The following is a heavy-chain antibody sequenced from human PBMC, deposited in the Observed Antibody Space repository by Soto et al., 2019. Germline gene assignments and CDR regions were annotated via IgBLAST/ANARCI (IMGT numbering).Heavy chain of an antibody. CDR1: GGTLSSCA. V-gene: IGHV1-69*13. CDR3: ASSPGAGHFDY. Sequence: SVKVSCKPSGGTLSSCAISCVRQAPGQGLEWMGGIIPIFGTANYAQKFQGRVTITADESTSIAYMELSSLRSEDTAVYYCASSPGAGHFDYWGQGTLVTVSS. J-gene: IGHJ4*02. D-gene: IGHD6-19*01. CDR2: IIPIFGTA.